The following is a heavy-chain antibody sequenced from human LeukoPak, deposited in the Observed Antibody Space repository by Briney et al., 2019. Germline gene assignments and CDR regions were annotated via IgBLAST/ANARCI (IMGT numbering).Heavy chain of an antibody. D-gene: IGHD3-9*01. V-gene: IGHV3-30*18. CDR3: AKDGYVLRYFDWLLGRDYGMDV. Sequence: PGGSLRLSCAASGFTFSSYGMHWVRQAPDKGLEWVAVISYDGSNEYYADSVKGRFTISRDNSKNTLYLQMNSLRAEDTAVYYCAKDGYVLRYFDWLLGRDYGMDVWGQGTTVTVSS. CDR2: ISYDGSNE. CDR1: GFTFSSYG. J-gene: IGHJ6*02.